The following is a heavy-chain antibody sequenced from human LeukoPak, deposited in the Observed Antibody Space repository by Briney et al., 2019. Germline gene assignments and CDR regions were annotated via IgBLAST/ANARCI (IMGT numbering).Heavy chain of an antibody. Sequence: PSETLSLTCTVSGGSISSYYWSWIRQPPGKGLEWIGYIYYSGSTNYNPSLKSRVTISVDTSKNQFSLKLTSVTAADTARYYCARARYSESFRHAFDIWGQGTMVTVSS. D-gene: IGHD1-26*01. CDR2: IYYSGST. V-gene: IGHV4-59*01. CDR1: GGSISSYY. CDR3: ARARYSESFRHAFDI. J-gene: IGHJ3*02.